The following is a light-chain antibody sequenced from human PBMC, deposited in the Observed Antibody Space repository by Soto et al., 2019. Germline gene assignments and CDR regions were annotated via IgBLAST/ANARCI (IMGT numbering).Light chain of an antibody. CDR1: QSIARY. CDR3: QQNYLTPLT. V-gene: IGKV1-39*01. J-gene: IGKJ4*01. CDR2: AAS. Sequence: DIQMTQSPSSLSASVGDTVTITCRASQSIARYLHRYQQQPGQAPKPLIYAASSLHSGVPSRFRGGGSGTDYTLTISGLQRDDFATYYCQQNYLTPLTFGGGTKV.